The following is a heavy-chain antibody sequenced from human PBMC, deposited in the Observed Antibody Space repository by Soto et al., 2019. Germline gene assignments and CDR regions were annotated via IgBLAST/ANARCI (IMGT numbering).Heavy chain of an antibody. CDR3: ARDLIVDGPDNYAMDV. CDR2: INPNSSGT. D-gene: IGHD3-22*01. Sequence: AASVKVSRKASGYSLRGNYIHWVRQTPGQGLEWMGWINPNSSGTVYAQKFQGRVTMTRDTSLTTVYMQLNRLTSDDSAVYYCARDLIVDGPDNYAMDVWGQGTTVTVSS. J-gene: IGHJ6*02. V-gene: IGHV1-2*02. CDR1: GYSLRGNY.